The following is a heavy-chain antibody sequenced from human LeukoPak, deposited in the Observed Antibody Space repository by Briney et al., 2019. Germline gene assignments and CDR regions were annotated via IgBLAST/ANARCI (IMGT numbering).Heavy chain of an antibody. CDR3: AREAPSKDPASSSPDY. V-gene: IGHV4-4*02. CDR1: GGSISSSNW. D-gene: IGHD2-2*01. Sequence: PSETLSLTCAVSGGSISSSNWWSWVRQPPGKGLEWIGEIYHSGSTNYNPSLKSRVTISVDKSKNQFSLKLSSVTAADTAVYYCAREAPSKDPASSSPDYWGQGTLVTVSS. J-gene: IGHJ4*02. CDR2: IYHSGST.